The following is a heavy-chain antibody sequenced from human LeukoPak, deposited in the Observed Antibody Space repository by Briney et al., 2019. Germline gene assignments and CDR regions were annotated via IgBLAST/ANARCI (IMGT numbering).Heavy chain of an antibody. CDR1: GYTFTSYY. J-gene: IGHJ3*02. CDR2: INPSGGSR. V-gene: IGHV1-46*01. CDR3: ARDRGIAAVPNDAFDI. D-gene: IGHD6-13*01. Sequence: ASVKVSCKASGYTFTSYYMHWVRQAPGQGLEWMGIINPSGGSRSYAQTFQGRVTMTRDTSTRTVYMELSSLRSEDTAVYYCARDRGIAAVPNDAFDIWGQGTMVTVSS.